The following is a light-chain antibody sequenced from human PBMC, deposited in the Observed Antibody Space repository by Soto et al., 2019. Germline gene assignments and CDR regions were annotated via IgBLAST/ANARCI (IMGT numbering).Light chain of an antibody. CDR1: SSDVGNYNL. Sequence: QSALTQPASVSGSPGQSITISCTGTSSDVGNYNLVSWYQQHPGKAPKLMIYEGSKRPSGVSNRFSVSKSGNTASLTISGLQAEDEAHYYCCSYARSSTYVFGTGTQLTVL. CDR2: EGS. V-gene: IGLV2-23*01. CDR3: CSYARSSTYV. J-gene: IGLJ1*01.